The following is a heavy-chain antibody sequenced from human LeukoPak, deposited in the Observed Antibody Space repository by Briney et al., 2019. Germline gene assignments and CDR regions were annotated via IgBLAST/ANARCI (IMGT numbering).Heavy chain of an antibody. D-gene: IGHD3-10*01. CDR1: LYTFTGYY. V-gene: IGHV1-2*02. J-gene: IGHJ6*02. CDR3: ATGGVLLWFGVYGMDV. CDR2: INPNIGGT. Sequence: ASVKVSSMPCLYTFTGYYMHRVRQAPRPRRQWMGWINPNIGGTNYAQKLHGTDTMTRDTSISTAYMELSRLRSDDPAVYYWATGGVLLWFGVYGMDVWGQGTTVTVSS.